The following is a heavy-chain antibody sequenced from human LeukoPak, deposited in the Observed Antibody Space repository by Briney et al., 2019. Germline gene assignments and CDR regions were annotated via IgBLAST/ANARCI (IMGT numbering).Heavy chain of an antibody. D-gene: IGHD1-7*01. CDR1: DYTFTNYG. V-gene: IGHV1-18*01. CDR2: ISANNGDT. Sequence: GASVKVSCKASDYTFTNYGISWVRQAPGQGLEWMGWISANNGDTLYALKFQGRATMTTDTSTNTAYMELRSLRSDDTAVYYCARPHNWNYATDHWGQGTLVTVSS. CDR3: ARPHNWNYATDH. J-gene: IGHJ4*02.